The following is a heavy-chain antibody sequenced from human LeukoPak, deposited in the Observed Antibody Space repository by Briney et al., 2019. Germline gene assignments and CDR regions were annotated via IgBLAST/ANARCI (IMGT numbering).Heavy chain of an antibody. CDR1: GFTFSSYA. D-gene: IGHD5-24*01. CDR3: GKGGDNQNYFYYGNEG. J-gene: IGHJ6*02. CDR2: ISYDGSNK. V-gene: IGHV3-30-3*01. Sequence: GGSLRLSCAASGFTFSSYAMHWVRQAPGKGLEWVAVISYDGSNKYYADSVKGRFTISRDNSKNTLYLQMNSLRAEDTAVYYLGKGGDNQNYFYYGNEGRGQGTTVTVSS.